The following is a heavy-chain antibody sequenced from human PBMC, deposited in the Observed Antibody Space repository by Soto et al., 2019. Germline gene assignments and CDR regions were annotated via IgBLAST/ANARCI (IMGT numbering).Heavy chain of an antibody. V-gene: IGHV4-59*01. CDR2: IYYSGST. J-gene: IGHJ6*02. Sequence: SETLSLTCTVSGGSISSYYWSWIRQPPGKGLEWIGYIYYSGSTNYNPSLKSRVTISVDTSKNQFSLKLSSVTAADTAVYYCARAEVLRFLEWSYGMDVWGQGTTVTVSS. D-gene: IGHD3-3*01. CDR3: ARAEVLRFLEWSYGMDV. CDR1: GGSISSYY.